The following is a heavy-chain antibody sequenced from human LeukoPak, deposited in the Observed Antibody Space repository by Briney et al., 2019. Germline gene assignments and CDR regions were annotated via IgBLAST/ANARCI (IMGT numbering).Heavy chain of an antibody. Sequence: QAGGSLRLSCAASGFTFSTYSMNWVRQAPGKGLEWVSYISSSSSTIYYADSVKGRFTISRDNAKNSLYLQMNSLRAEDTAVYYCARGSTYYDSSGQVPFDYWGQGTLVTVS. CDR3: ARGSTYYDSSGQVPFDY. CDR2: ISSSSSTI. CDR1: GFTFSTYS. J-gene: IGHJ4*02. V-gene: IGHV3-48*01. D-gene: IGHD3-22*01.